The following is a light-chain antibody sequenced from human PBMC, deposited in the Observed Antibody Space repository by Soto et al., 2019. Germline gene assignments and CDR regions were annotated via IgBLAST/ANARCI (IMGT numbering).Light chain of an antibody. V-gene: IGKV3-20*01. CDR3: QQYSKWPIT. CDR2: GAS. Sequence: DIVLTQSPGTLSLSPGERAALSCRASQSVSSSYLAWYQQKPGQAPRLLIFGASGRATGIPERFSGSGSGTDFSLTISSLQSEDFAVYYCQQYSKWPITFGQGTRLEIK. CDR1: QSVSSSY. J-gene: IGKJ5*01.